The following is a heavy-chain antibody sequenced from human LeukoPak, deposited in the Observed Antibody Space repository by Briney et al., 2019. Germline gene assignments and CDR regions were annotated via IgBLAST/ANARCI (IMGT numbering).Heavy chain of an antibody. V-gene: IGHV3-74*01. CDR2: INSDGIST. CDR1: GCTFSNHW. D-gene: IGHD2-2*01. CDR3: ARTRYCSSSSCHYDFDY. J-gene: IGHJ4*02. Sequence: GGSLRLSCAASGCTFSNHWMHWVRQAPGKGLVWVSRINSDGISTNYADSVKGRFTISRDNAKNTLYLQMNSLRAEDTAVYYCARTRYCSSSSCHYDFDYWGQGTLVSVSS.